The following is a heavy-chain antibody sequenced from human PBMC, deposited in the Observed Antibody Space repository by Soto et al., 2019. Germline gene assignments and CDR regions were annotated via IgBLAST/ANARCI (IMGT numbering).Heavy chain of an antibody. CDR3: AKVTHRGPIAVAGPLGS. D-gene: IGHD6-19*01. CDR1: GSITNHH. V-gene: IGHV1-46*01. Sequence: QVHLVQSGAEVKKPGASVNVSCQASGSITNHHMHWVRQAPGQGLEWMGIFNPSGLSTTYAQKFQGRVTITRDTYTSTVYMELSSLTSEDTAVYFCAKVTHRGPIAVAGPLGSWGQGTLVIVSS. CDR2: FNPSGLST. J-gene: IGHJ4*02.